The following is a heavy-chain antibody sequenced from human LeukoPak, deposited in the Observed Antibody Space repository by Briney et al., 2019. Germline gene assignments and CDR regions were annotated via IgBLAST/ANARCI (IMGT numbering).Heavy chain of an antibody. Sequence: GRSLRLSCAASGFTFSSYGMHWVRQAPGKGLEWVAVIWYDGSNKYYADSVKGRFTISRDNSKNTLYLQMNSLRAEDTAVYYCARSRGMVVPAAMFDYWGQGTLVTVSS. CDR1: GFTFSSYG. D-gene: IGHD2-2*01. CDR3: ARSRGMVVPAAMFDY. CDR2: IWYDGSNK. J-gene: IGHJ4*02. V-gene: IGHV3-33*01.